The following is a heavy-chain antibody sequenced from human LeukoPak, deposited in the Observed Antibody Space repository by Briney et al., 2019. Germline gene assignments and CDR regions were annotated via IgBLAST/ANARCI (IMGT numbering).Heavy chain of an antibody. Sequence: GGSLRLSCTASGFTFSSYWMNWVRQAPGKGLEWVSAISGSGGSTYYADSVKGRFTISRDNSKNTLYLQMNSLRAEDTAVYYCAKGTSSLEMANDYWGQGTLVTVSS. CDR2: ISGSGGST. D-gene: IGHD5-24*01. V-gene: IGHV3-23*01. J-gene: IGHJ4*02. CDR3: AKGTSSLEMANDY. CDR1: GFTFSSYW.